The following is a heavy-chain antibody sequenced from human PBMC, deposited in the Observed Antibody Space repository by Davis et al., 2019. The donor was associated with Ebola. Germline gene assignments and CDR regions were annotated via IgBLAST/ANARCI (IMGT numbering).Heavy chain of an antibody. CDR1: GFTFSSYA. D-gene: IGHD2-2*01. CDR2: IGGSGAGT. Sequence: GESLKISCAASGFTFSSYAMSWVRQAPGMGLEWVSTIGGSGAGTYYAESVKGRFTISRDNSKNTLYLQMNSLRAEDTAVYYCAKTGGEGYCSSTSCYPFRYFDYWGQGTLVTVSS. V-gene: IGHV3-23*01. J-gene: IGHJ4*02. CDR3: AKTGGEGYCSSTSCYPFRYFDY.